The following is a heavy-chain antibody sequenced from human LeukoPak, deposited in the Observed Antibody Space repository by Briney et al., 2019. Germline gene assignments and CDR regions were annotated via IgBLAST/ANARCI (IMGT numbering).Heavy chain of an antibody. CDR2: LGARGDST. D-gene: IGHD1-20*01. V-gene: IGHV3-23*01. Sequence: GGSLRLSCAASGFTLSSYGMSWVRQAPAKGLEWVSTLGARGDSTYYVDSVKGRFTISRDILKNTLYLQMDSLRAEDTAVYYCAKRECSDNNCYFVNWGQGTLVTVSS. J-gene: IGHJ4*02. CDR1: GFTLSSYG. CDR3: AKRECSDNNCYFVN.